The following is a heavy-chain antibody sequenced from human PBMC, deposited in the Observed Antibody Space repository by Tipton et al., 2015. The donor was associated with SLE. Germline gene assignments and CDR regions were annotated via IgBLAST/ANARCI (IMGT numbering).Heavy chain of an antibody. CDR1: GGSISSGGYY. J-gene: IGHJ5*02. Sequence: TLSLTCTVSGGSISSGGYYWSWIRQHPGKGLEWIGYIYYSGSTYYNPSLKSRVTISVDTSKNQFSLELTSVTAADTAVYYCAREDVSSYGNWFDPWGQGTLVTVSS. D-gene: IGHD3-10*01. CDR3: AREDVSSYGNWFDP. V-gene: IGHV4-31*03. CDR2: IYYSGST.